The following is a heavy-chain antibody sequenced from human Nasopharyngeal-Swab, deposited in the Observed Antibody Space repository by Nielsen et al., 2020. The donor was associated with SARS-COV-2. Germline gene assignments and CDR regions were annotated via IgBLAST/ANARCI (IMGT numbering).Heavy chain of an antibody. Sequence: ASVKVSCKASGYTFNNYYIHWVRQAPGQGLEWMGMINPGSGGTTYAQKFQGRVTVTRDTSTSTVFMDLSSLRSEDTAVYYCARRGRCSGSSCDMDVWGQGTTVTVSS. D-gene: IGHD2-2*01. CDR2: INPGSGGT. V-gene: IGHV1-46*02. CDR3: ARRGRCSGSSCDMDV. CDR1: GYTFNNYY. J-gene: IGHJ6*02.